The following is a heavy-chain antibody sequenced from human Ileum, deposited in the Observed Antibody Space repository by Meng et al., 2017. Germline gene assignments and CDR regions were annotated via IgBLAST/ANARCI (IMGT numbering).Heavy chain of an antibody. J-gene: IGHJ4*02. CDR3: VSERRRSYFFDY. V-gene: IGHV4-30-4*01. CDR2: IFYTGAT. Sequence: QVQLQESGPGLVKPSQTLSLSCTVSGGSITSRDYYWSWIRQPPGKGLEWIGYIFYTGATYSNPSLKSRVTVSLDTSKSQFSLKLSSVTAADTAIYYCVSERRRSYFFDYWGQGTLVTVSS. CDR1: GGSITSRDYY.